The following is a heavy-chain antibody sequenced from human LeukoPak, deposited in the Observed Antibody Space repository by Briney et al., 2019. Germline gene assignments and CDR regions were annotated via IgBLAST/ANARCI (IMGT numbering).Heavy chain of an antibody. J-gene: IGHJ3*02. CDR3: AKELNIVVVPAAIERGAFDI. Sequence: GGSLRLSCAASGFTFSSYAMHWVRQAPGKGLEWVAVISYDGSNKYYADSVKGRFTISRDNSKNTLYLQMNSLRAEDTAVYYCAKELNIVVVPAAIERGAFDIWGQGTMVTVSS. D-gene: IGHD2-2*02. CDR2: ISYDGSNK. CDR1: GFTFSSYA. V-gene: IGHV3-30-3*01.